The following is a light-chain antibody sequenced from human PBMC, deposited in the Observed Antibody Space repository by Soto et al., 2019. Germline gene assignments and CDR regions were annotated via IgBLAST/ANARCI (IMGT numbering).Light chain of an antibody. CDR2: STN. CDR1: SGSVSTSYY. Sequence: QTVVTQEPSFSVSPGGTVTLTCGLSSGSVSTSYYPSWYQQTPGQAPRTLIYSTNTRSSGVPDRFSGSILGNKAALTITGAQADDEADYYCVLYIGSGTCVFGGGTKLTVL. CDR3: VLYIGSGTCV. V-gene: IGLV8-61*01. J-gene: IGLJ3*02.